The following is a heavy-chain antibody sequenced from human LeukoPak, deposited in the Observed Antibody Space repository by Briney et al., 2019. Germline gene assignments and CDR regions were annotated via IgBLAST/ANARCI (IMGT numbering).Heavy chain of an antibody. CDR3: ARDCYGDYVGSYYYYYYMDV. J-gene: IGHJ6*03. CDR2: IYHSGST. CDR1: GGSISSSNW. Sequence: PSGTLSLTCAVSGGSISSSNWWSWVRQPPGKGLEWIGEIYHSGSTNYNPSLKSRVTISVDKSKNQFSLKLSSVTAADTAVYYCARDCYGDYVGSYYYYYYMDVWGKGTTVTISS. V-gene: IGHV4-4*02. D-gene: IGHD4-17*01.